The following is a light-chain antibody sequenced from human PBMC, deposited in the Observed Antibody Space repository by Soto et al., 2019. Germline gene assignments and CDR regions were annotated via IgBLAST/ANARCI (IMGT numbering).Light chain of an antibody. CDR1: QSISGSY. V-gene: IGKV3-20*01. CDR2: AAS. Sequence: EIVLTQSPGTLSLSPRERATLSCRASQSISGSYLAWYQQKPGQAPRLLIFAASSRATGIPDRFNGSVSGTDFTLSISRLEPEDFAVYFCQQYGTSPYTFRQGTKLEIK. CDR3: QQYGTSPYT. J-gene: IGKJ2*01.